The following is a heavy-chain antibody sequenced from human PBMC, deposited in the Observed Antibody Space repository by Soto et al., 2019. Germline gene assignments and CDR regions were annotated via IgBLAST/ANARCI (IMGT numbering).Heavy chain of an antibody. D-gene: IGHD6-6*01. CDR2: IDWDDDK. Sequence: SGPTLVNPTQTLTLTCTFSGFSLSTSGMCVSWIRQPPGKALEWLALIDWDDDKYYSTSLKTRLTISKDTSKNQVVLTMTNMDPVDTATYYCARIEYSSSSHYYYGMDVWGQGTTVTVFS. CDR1: GFSLSTSGMC. V-gene: IGHV2-70*01. J-gene: IGHJ6*02. CDR3: ARIEYSSSSHYYYGMDV.